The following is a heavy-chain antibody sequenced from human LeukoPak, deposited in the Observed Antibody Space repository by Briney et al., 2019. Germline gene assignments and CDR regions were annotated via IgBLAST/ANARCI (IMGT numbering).Heavy chain of an antibody. CDR2: ISYDGSNK. V-gene: IGHV3-30-3*01. Sequence: GRSRRLSCAASGFTFSSYAMHWVRQAPGKGLEWVAVISYDGSNKYYADSVKGRFTISRDNSKNTLYLQMNSLRAEDTAVYYCARTSSIDYWGQGTLVTVSS. CDR1: GFTFSSYA. CDR3: ARTSSIDY. J-gene: IGHJ4*02.